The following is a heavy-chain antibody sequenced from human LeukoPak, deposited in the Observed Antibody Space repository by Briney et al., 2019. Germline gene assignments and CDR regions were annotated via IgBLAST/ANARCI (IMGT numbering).Heavy chain of an antibody. CDR1: GFAFSTYG. Sequence: GGSLRLSCAVSGFAFSTYGMHWVRQIPGKGLMWVSRIESNGLTLYADSVRDRFTISRDNGKNTIYLQMNSLRVDDTAIYYCAKAATYFYGSVTYDWFESWGQGTLVTVSS. D-gene: IGHD3-10*01. V-gene: IGHV3-74*01. J-gene: IGHJ5*01. CDR3: AKAATYFYGSVTYDWFES. CDR2: IESNGLT.